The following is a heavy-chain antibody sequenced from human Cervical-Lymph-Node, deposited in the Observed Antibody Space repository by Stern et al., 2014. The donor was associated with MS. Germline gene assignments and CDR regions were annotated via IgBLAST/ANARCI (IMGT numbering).Heavy chain of an antibody. V-gene: IGHV4-59*01. CDR3: ARARYYDSTGYLDY. CDR1: GGSISSYY. J-gene: IGHJ4*02. CDR2: IYHSGST. Sequence: QLQLQEPGPGLVKPSETLSLSCTVSGGSISSYYWSWIRQPPGKGLEWIGYIYHSGSTNYNPSLKSRVTISIDTSKNQFSLKLSPVPAADTAVYYCARARYYDSTGYLDYGGQGPLVTVPP. D-gene: IGHD3-22*01.